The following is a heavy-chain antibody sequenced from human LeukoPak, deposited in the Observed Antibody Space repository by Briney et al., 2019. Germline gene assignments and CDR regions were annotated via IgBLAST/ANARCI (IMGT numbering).Heavy chain of an antibody. CDR2: IYYSGST. D-gene: IGHD4-23*01. V-gene: IGHV4-39*07. CDR3: ARKLPFDSLYAFDI. CDR1: GGSISSSSYY. J-gene: IGHJ3*02. Sequence: SETLSLTCTVSGGSISSSSYYWGWIRQPPGKGLEWIGSIYYSGSTYYNPSLESRVTISVDTSKNQFSLQLSSVTAADTAVYYCARKLPFDSLYAFDIWGQGTMVTVSS.